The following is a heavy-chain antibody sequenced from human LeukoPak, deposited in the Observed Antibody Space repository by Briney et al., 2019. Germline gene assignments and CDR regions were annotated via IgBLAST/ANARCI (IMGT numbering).Heavy chain of an antibody. J-gene: IGHJ4*02. CDR3: ARVIPNYDILTGYSLYYFDY. V-gene: IGHV1-2*02. Sequence: ASVKVFCNDSGYTFTGYYMHWVRQAPGQGLEWMGWSNPHSGGTNYAQKFQGRVTMTRNTSISTAYMELSSLRSEDTAVYYCARVIPNYDILTGYSLYYFDYLGQGTLVTVSS. CDR2: SNPHSGGT. CDR1: GYTFTGYY. D-gene: IGHD3-9*01.